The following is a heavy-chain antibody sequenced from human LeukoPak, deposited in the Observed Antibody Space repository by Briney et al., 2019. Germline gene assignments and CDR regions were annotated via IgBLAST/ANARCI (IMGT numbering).Heavy chain of an antibody. CDR3: ARGGLTIFGVVNYMDV. V-gene: IGHV3-21*04. CDR1: GFTFSTYS. CDR2: ISSNSTYI. J-gene: IGHJ6*03. Sequence: GGSLRLSCAASGFTFSTYSMNWVRQAPGKGLEWVSSISSNSTYIYYADSVKGRFTISRDNAKNSLYLQMNSLRAEDTALYYCARGGLTIFGVVNYMDVWGKGTTVTVSS. D-gene: IGHD3-3*01.